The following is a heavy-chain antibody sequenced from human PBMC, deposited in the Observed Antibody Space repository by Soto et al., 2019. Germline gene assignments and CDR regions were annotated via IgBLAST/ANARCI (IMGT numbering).Heavy chain of an antibody. CDR2: TYPSDSTT. V-gene: IGHV5-51*01. Sequence: PGESLKISCKGSGYSFTNYWIAWVRQMPGKGLEYMGITYPSDSTTRYSPSFQGQVTISADKSISTAYLQWNSLKASDTAMYYCARHGFYGDYSSNYFDPWGQGTLVTVSS. D-gene: IGHD4-17*01. J-gene: IGHJ5*02. CDR1: GYSFTNYW. CDR3: ARHGFYGDYSSNYFDP.